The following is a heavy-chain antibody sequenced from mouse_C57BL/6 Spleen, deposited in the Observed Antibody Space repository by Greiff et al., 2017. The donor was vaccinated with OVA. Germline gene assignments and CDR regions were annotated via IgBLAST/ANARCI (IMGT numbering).Heavy chain of an antibody. CDR2: ISDGGSYT. Sequence: DVNLVASWGGLVKPGGSLKLSCAASGFTFSSYAMSWVRQTPEKRLEWVATISDGGSYTYYPDNVKGRFTISRDNAKNNLYLQMSHLKSEDTAMYYCARGSSWFAYWGQGTLVTVSA. CDR3: ARGSSWFAY. J-gene: IGHJ3*01. V-gene: IGHV5-4*03. CDR1: GFTFSSYA.